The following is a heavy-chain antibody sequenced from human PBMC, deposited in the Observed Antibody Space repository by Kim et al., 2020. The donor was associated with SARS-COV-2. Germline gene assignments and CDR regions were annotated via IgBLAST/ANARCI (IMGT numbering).Heavy chain of an antibody. D-gene: IGHD3-9*01. CDR1: GFTFSSYG. Sequence: GGSLRLSCAASGFTFSSYGMHWVRQAPGKGLEWVAVISYDGSNKYYADSVKGRFTISRDNSKNTLYLQMNSLRAEDTAVYYCAKGEFYDILTGYYIDYWGQGTLVTVSS. V-gene: IGHV3-30*18. J-gene: IGHJ4*02. CDR2: ISYDGSNK. CDR3: AKGEFYDILTGYYIDY.